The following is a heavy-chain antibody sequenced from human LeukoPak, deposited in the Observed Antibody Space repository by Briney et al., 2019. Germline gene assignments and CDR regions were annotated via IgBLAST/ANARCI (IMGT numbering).Heavy chain of an antibody. CDR1: GFTFSNVW. CDR3: TTVIPYYYGMDV. V-gene: IGHV3-15*01. CDR2: IKSKTDGGTT. Sequence: PGGSLRLSCAASGFTFSNVWMSWVRQAPGKGLEWVGRIKSKTDGGTTDYAAPVKGRFTISRDDSKNTLYLQMNSLKTEDIAVYYCTTVIPYYYGMDVWGQGTTVTVSS. J-gene: IGHJ6*02.